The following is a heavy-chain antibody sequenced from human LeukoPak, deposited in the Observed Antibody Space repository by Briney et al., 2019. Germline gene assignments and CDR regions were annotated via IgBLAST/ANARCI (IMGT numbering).Heavy chain of an antibody. D-gene: IGHD1-26*01. CDR1: GFTFSSYS. CDR2: ISSSSSYI. J-gene: IGHJ3*02. Sequence: PGGSLRLSCAASGFTFSSYSMNWVRKAPGKGLEWVSSISSSSSYIYYADSVKGRFTISRDNAKNSLYLQMNSLRAEDTAVYYCARVKAGSDAFDIWGQGTMVTVSS. CDR3: ARVKAGSDAFDI. V-gene: IGHV3-21*01.